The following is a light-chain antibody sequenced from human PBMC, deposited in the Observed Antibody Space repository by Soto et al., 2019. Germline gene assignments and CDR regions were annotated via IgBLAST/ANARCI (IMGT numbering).Light chain of an antibody. J-gene: IGLJ1*01. CDR2: DVS. CDR3: SSYTSSSTRV. Sequence: QPASVSGSPGQSITISCTGTSSDVGGYNYVSWYQQHPGKAPKLMIYDVSNRPSGVSNRFSGSKSGNTASLTISGLQAKDEADYYCSSYTSSSTRVFGTGTKVTVL. V-gene: IGLV2-14*01. CDR1: SSDVGGYNY.